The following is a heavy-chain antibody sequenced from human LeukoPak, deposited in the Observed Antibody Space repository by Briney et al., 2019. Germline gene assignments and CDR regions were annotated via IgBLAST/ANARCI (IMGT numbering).Heavy chain of an antibody. CDR3: ARGGTATSTKGDIVVVPAATPFY. CDR2: IYYSGST. Sequence: SETLSLTCTVSGGSISSYYWSWIRQPPGKGLEWIGYIYYSGSTNYNPSLKSRVTISVDTSKNQFSLKLSSVTAADTAVYYCARGGTATSTKGDIVVVPAATPFYWGQGTLVTVSS. CDR1: GGSISSYY. V-gene: IGHV4-59*08. D-gene: IGHD2-2*01. J-gene: IGHJ4*02.